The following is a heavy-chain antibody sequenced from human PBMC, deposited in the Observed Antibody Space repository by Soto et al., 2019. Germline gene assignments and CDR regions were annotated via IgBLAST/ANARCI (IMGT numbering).Heavy chain of an antibody. J-gene: IGHJ5*02. Sequence: QVQLVQSGTEVKEPGASVKISCKASGYTFTNFGISWVRQAPGQGLEWMGWISAFNGHTHYAQKFQGRVTLTTDTYTTTAFLELRSLRSDDTAVYFCAREPPRATAGLNYFDPWGQGDLVSVSS. CDR1: GYTFTNFG. CDR3: AREPPRATAGLNYFDP. D-gene: IGHD6-13*01. CDR2: ISAFNGHT. V-gene: IGHV1-18*01.